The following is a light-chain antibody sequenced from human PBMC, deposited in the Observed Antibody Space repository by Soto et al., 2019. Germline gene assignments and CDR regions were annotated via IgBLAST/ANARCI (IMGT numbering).Light chain of an antibody. Sequence: IQMTQSPSSLSASVGDRVTITCRASQGVRDDVGWYQQKPGNAPKLLIYSASTLQSGVPSRFSGSGSGTDFTLTISGLHPEDFATYYCLQESNYPLTFGGGTKVEIK. CDR1: QGVRDD. CDR3: LQESNYPLT. V-gene: IGKV1-6*01. J-gene: IGKJ4*01. CDR2: SAS.